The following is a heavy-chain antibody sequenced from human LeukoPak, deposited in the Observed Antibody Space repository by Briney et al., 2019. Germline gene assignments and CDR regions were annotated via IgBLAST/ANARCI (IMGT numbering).Heavy chain of an antibody. CDR3: ARDLYSSGTR. CDR2: ISGSGGST. D-gene: IGHD6-19*01. V-gene: IGHV3-23*01. Sequence: GGSLRLSCAASGFTFSSYAMSWVRQAPEKGLEWVSAISGSGGSTYYADSVKGRFTISRDNSKNTLYLQMNSLRAEDTAVYYCARDLYSSGTRWGQGTLVTVSS. CDR1: GFTFSSYA. J-gene: IGHJ4*02.